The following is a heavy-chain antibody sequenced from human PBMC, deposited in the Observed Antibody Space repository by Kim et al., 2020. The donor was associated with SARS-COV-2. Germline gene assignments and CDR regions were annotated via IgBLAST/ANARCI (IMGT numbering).Heavy chain of an antibody. CDR1: GGSFSGYY. CDR2: INHSGST. Sequence: SETLSLTCAVYGGSFSGYYWSWIRQPPGKGLEWIGEINHSGSTNYNPSLKSRVTISVDTSKNQFSLKLSSVTAADTAVYYCARGGIAPAGRYFDYWGQGTLVTVSS. CDR3: ARGGIAPAGRYFDY. V-gene: IGHV4-34*01. D-gene: IGHD6-25*01. J-gene: IGHJ4*02.